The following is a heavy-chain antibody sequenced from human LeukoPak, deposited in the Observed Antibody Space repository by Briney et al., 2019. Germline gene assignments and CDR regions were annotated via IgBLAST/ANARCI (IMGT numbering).Heavy chain of an antibody. V-gene: IGHV4-59*08. CDR2: IYYSGST. CDR1: GXSISSYY. J-gene: IGHJ5*02. D-gene: IGHD3-10*01. Sequence: PSETLSLTCKVSGXSISSYYWSWIRQPPGKGLECIGYIYYSGSTNYNPSLKGRVTISLDTSRNQFSLKLSSVTAADTAVYYCARQPPGEYPQWFDPWGQGTLVTVS. CDR3: ARQPPGEYPQWFDP.